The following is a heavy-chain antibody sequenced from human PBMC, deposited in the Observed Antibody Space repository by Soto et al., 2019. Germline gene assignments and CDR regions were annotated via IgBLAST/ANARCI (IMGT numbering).Heavy chain of an antibody. V-gene: IGHV1-8*01. CDR2: RNPNSGNT. D-gene: IGHD4-17*01. CDR3: ARTLYGDNVDY. J-gene: IGHJ4*02. CDR1: GYTFTSYD. Sequence: QVQLVQSGAEVKKPGASVKVSCKASGYTFTSYDINWVRQATGQGLEWMGWRNPNSGNTGYAQKCQGGATLPRHTSISTAYMGLRSLRSEDTAVYYCARTLYGDNVDYLGQGTLVTVSS.